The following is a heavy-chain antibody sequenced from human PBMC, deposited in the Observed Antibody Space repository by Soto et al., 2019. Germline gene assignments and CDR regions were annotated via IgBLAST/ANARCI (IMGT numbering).Heavy chain of an antibody. J-gene: IGHJ6*02. Sequence: GGSLRLSCAASGFTVADYYMSWIRQAPGKWLEWVSYISSSSSYIYYADSVKGRFTISRDNAKNSLYLQMNSLRAEDTAVYYCARDRYSSSLDFYYYYGMDVWGQGXTVTVYS. V-gene: IGHV3-11*06. CDR2: ISSSSSYI. CDR3: ARDRYSSSLDFYYYYGMDV. CDR1: GFTVADYY. D-gene: IGHD6-6*01.